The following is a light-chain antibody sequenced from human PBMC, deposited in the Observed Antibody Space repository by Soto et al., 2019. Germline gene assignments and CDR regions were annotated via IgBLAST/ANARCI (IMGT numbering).Light chain of an antibody. J-gene: IGKJ4*01. CDR2: GAS. CDR1: QGISSY. Sequence: DIQMTQSPSSVSAYVGDRVTITCRASQGISSYLAWYQQKPGKAPNLLMYGASSLQSGVPSRFSGSGSETDFTLTISSLQPEDSATYYCQQANSIPLTFGGGTKVEIK. CDR3: QQANSIPLT. V-gene: IGKV1D-12*01.